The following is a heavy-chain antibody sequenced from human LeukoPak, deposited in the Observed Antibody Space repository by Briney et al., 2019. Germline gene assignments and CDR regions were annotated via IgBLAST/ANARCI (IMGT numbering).Heavy chain of an antibody. Sequence: PGGSLRLSCAASGFTFDDYTMHWVRQAPGKGLEWVSLISWDGGSTYYADSVKGRFTISRDNSKNSLYLQMNSLRAEDTALYYCAKDSSSSSNLVDYWGQGTLVTVSS. V-gene: IGHV3-43D*03. CDR1: GFTFDDYT. CDR2: ISWDGGST. J-gene: IGHJ4*02. CDR3: AKDSSSSSNLVDY. D-gene: IGHD6-13*01.